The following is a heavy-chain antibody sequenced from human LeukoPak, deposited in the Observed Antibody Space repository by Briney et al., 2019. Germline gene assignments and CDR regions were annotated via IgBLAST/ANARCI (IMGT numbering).Heavy chain of an antibody. J-gene: IGHJ4*02. CDR1: GFSFSFYS. Sequence: GGSLRLSCAASGFSFSFYSMNWVRQAPGKGLEWVSYISSSSSTIYYADSVKGRFTISRDNAKNSLYLQMNSLRAEDTAVYYCAATALLAVAGPHDYWGQGTLVTVSS. D-gene: IGHD6-19*01. CDR2: ISSSSSTI. V-gene: IGHV3-48*01. CDR3: AATALLAVAGPHDY.